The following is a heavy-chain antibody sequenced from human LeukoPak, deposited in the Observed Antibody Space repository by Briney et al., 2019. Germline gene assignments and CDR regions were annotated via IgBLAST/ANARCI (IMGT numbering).Heavy chain of an antibody. CDR3: AREEVHYYYYGMDV. D-gene: IGHD3-10*01. CDR1: GYTFTSYA. Sequence: GASVKVSCKASGYTFTSYAMNWVRQAPGQGLEWMGWISTNTGNPTYAQGFTGRFVFSLDTSVSTAYLQISSLKAEDTAVYYCAREEVHYYYYGMDVWGQGTTVTVSS. CDR2: ISTNTGNP. V-gene: IGHV7-4-1*02. J-gene: IGHJ6*02.